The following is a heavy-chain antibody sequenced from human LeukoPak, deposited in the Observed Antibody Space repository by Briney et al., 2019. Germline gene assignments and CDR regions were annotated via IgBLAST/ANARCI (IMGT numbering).Heavy chain of an antibody. Sequence: GGSLRLSCAASGFTFSNYWMHWVRQAPGKGLVWVYRISSDGTTTNYADSVKGRFTISRDNAKNTLYLQMNSLGAEDTAIYFCVCIPVGFWGQGPLVTVSS. V-gene: IGHV3-74*01. CDR1: GFTFSNYW. J-gene: IGHJ4*02. CDR2: ISSDGTTT. CDR3: VCIPVGF. D-gene: IGHD2-8*02.